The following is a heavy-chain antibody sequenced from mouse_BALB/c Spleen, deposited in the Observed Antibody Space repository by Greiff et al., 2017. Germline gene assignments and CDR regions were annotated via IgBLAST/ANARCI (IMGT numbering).Heavy chain of an antibody. CDR2: IDPSDSYT. V-gene: IGHV1-69*02. J-gene: IGHJ4*01. CDR3: AGYDYRYAMDY. CDR1: GYTFTSYW. Sequence: QVQLQQPGAELVKPGASVKLSCKASGYTFTSYWMHWVKQRPGQGLEWIGEIDPSDSYTNYNQKFKGKATLTVDKSSSTAYMQLSSLTSEDSAVYYCAGYDYRYAMDYWGQGTSVTVSS. D-gene: IGHD2-4*01.